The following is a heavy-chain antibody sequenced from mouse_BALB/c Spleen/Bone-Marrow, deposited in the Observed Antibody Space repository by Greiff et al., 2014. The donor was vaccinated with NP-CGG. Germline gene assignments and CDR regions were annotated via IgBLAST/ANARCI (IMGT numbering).Heavy chain of an antibody. CDR1: GYTFTSYY. CDR3: TRSNYGYWYFDV. V-gene: IGHV1S81*02. Sequence: VQLQQSGAELVKPGASVKLSCKASGYTFTSYYMYWVRQRPGQGLEWIGEINLINGGTNFSEKFKSRATLTVDKSSSTAFMQLSTLTSEDSAVYYCTRSNYGYWYFDVWGAGTTVTVSS. CDR2: INLINGGT. D-gene: IGHD1-1*01. J-gene: IGHJ1*01.